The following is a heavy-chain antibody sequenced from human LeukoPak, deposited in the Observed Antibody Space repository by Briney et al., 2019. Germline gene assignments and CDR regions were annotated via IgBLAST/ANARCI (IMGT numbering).Heavy chain of an antibody. CDR3: ARDYKTGHTDY. CDR1: GCTFRNFG. J-gene: IGHJ4*02. D-gene: IGHD3-10*01. CDR2: IWSEGTIQ. V-gene: IGHV3-33*01. Sequence: GGSLRLSCTASGCTFRNFGFHWVRQAPGKGLEWLAVIWSEGTIQLYADSAKSRFTISKDDLKNTLYLQMNSLRVEDTAIYYCARDYKTGHTDYWGQGTLVTVSS.